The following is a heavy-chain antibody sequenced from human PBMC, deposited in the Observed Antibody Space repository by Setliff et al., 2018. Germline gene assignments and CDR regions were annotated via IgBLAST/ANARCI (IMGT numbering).Heavy chain of an antibody. J-gene: IGHJ3*02. Sequence: SETLSLTCDVSGGSISSSDWWSWVRQPPGKGLEWIGETYHGESTNYNPSLESRVTISLDESTNQFSLKMTSVTAADTTVYYCARDSSGYYVPGFDMWGQGKMVTVSS. V-gene: IGHV4-4*02. CDR2: TYHGEST. CDR1: GGSISSSDW. D-gene: IGHD3-22*01. CDR3: ARDSSGYYVPGFDM.